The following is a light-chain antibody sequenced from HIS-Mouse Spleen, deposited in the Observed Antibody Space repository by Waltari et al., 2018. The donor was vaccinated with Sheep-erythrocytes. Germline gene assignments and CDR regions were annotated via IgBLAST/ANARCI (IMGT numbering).Light chain of an antibody. CDR2: EGS. J-gene: IGLJ3*02. V-gene: IGLV2-23*01. CDR3: CSYAGSSTPWV. Sequence: QSALTQPASVSGSPGQSITISCTGTSSDVGSYNLVSWYQQHPGKAPKLMIYEGSKRPSGVSTRFSGSQSGNTASLTISGIQAEDEADYYCCSYAGSSTPWVFGGGTKLTVL. CDR1: SSDVGSYNL.